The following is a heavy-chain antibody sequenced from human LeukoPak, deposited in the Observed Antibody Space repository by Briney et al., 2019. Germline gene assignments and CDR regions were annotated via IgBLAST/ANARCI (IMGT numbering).Heavy chain of an antibody. CDR1: GYSISNGYY. CDR3: ARSYYDSSAFENWFDP. D-gene: IGHD3-22*01. V-gene: IGHV4-38-2*02. J-gene: IGHJ5*02. CDR2: IYHRGST. Sequence: PSETLSLTCTVSGYSISNGYYWGWIRQPPGKGLEWVGSIYHRGSTYYNPSLRSQVTISLDTSKNQFSLKLSSVTAADTAVYYCARSYYDSSAFENWFDPWGQGTLVTVSS.